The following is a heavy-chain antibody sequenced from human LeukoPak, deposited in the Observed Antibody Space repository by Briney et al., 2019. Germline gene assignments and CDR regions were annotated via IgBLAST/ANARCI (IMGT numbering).Heavy chain of an antibody. D-gene: IGHD6-13*01. J-gene: IGHJ4*02. CDR2: IIGSGAST. Sequence: PGGSLRLSCAASGFTFSSQVMNWVRQAPGKGLEWISGIIGSGASTFYADSVKGRFTVSRDNSNDTLYLQMSSLRAEDTAVYYCAKFPTVSTTWSLPAYWGQGTLVSVSS. CDR3: AKFPTVSTTWSLPAY. CDR1: GFTFSSQV. V-gene: IGHV3-23*01.